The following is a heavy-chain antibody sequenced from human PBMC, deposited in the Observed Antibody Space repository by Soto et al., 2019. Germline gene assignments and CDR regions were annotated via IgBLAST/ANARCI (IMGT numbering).Heavy chain of an antibody. D-gene: IGHD3-3*01. J-gene: IGHJ6*03. CDR3: TRLDFWSHYYYYYMDV. CDR2: IRSKANSYAT. Sequence: EVQLVESGGGLVKPGGSLKLSCAASGFTFSGSAMHWVRQASGKGLEWVGRIRSKANSYATAYAASVKGRFTISRDDSKNTAYLQMNSLKTEDTAVYYCTRLDFWSHYYYYYMDVWGKGTTVTVSS. CDR1: GFTFSGSA. V-gene: IGHV3-73*01.